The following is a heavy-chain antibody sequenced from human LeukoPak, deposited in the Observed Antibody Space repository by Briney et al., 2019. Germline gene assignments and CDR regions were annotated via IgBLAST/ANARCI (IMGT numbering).Heavy chain of an antibody. J-gene: IGHJ3*01. CDR2: IRYDGSIK. Sequence: GGSLRLSCAASGFTFSSYDMHWVRQAPGKGLEWVAFIRYDGSIKYFPDSVKVRFTISRDNYKKMLYLQMHSLRAEDRAVYYCAKGKYYNILTGFYRRDDAFDLWGQGTMVTVSS. CDR3: AKGKYYNILTGFYRRDDAFDL. CDR1: GFTFSSYD. V-gene: IGHV3-30*02. D-gene: IGHD3-9*01.